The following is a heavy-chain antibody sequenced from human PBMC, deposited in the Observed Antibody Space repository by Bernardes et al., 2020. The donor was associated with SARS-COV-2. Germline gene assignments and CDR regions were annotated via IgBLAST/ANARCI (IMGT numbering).Heavy chain of an antibody. D-gene: IGHD3-16*02. CDR3: ARGDDYAWGSYRPDLSAFDI. Sequence: SETLSLTCTVSGGSMSPFYWSWIRQPPGKGLEWIGYTYYSGSTNYNPSLKSRVTISVDTSENQFSLGLNSVTAADTAVYYCARGDDYAWGSYRPDLSAFDIWGQGTMVAVSS. CDR1: GGSMSPFY. J-gene: IGHJ3*02. CDR2: TYYSGST. V-gene: IGHV4-59*01.